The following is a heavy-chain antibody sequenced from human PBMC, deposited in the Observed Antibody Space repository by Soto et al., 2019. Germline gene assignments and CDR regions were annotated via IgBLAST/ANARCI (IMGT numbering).Heavy chain of an antibody. CDR3: ATSRISRAVAGEEEYYFES. Sequence: GASVKVSCKASGYIFTGYYMHWVRQAPGQGLEWMGWINPNSCDTNYTQKFQGWVTMTRDTSISTAYMDVSRLRADDTAGYYCATSRISRAVAGEEEYYFESWGQGTPVTVSS. D-gene: IGHD6-19*01. V-gene: IGHV1-2*04. CDR1: GYIFTGYY. J-gene: IGHJ4*02. CDR2: INPNSCDT.